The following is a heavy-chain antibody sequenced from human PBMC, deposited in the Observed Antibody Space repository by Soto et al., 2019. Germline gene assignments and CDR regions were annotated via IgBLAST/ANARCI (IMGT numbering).Heavy chain of an antibody. CDR1: GFTFSSYS. V-gene: IGHV3-30-3*01. J-gene: IGHJ4*02. CDR2: ISYDGGDK. Sequence: SLRLSCAASGFTFSSYSVHWVRQAPGKGLEWVAVISYDGGDKYYADSVKGRFTISRDNSRNTLFLQMNSLRTEDTAVYYCARVRYYDSSGYLPLDFWAQRTLVTVSS. CDR3: ARVRYYDSSGYLPLDF. D-gene: IGHD3-22*01.